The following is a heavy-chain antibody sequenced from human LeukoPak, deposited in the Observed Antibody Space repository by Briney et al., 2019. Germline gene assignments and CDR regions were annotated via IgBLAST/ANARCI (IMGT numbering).Heavy chain of an antibody. CDR3: ARSIMGGGAFDY. V-gene: IGHV3-7*03. J-gene: IGHJ4*02. CDR2: IKEDGSEK. D-gene: IGHD3-10*01. Sequence: GGSLRLSCAASGFTFSSDWLNWVRQTPGKGLEWVANIKEDGSEKYHADSVKGRFTISRDNAKSSLFLQMNNLRAEDTALYYCARSIMGGGAFDYWGQGTQVTVSS. CDR1: GFTFSSDW.